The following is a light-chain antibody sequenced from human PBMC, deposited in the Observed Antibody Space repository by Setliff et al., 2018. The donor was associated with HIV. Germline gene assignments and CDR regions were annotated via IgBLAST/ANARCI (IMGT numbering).Light chain of an antibody. J-gene: IGLJ2*01. CDR2: NVN. CDR3: SSFAGSDTWI. Sequence: QSALAQPASVSGSPGQSITISCTGSSSDIGGYTSVSWYQQHPGEVPKLMIYNVNKRPSGVSNRFSGPKSDNTASLTIIGLQAEDEADYYCSSFAGSDTWIFGGGTK. V-gene: IGLV2-23*02. CDR1: SSDIGGYTS.